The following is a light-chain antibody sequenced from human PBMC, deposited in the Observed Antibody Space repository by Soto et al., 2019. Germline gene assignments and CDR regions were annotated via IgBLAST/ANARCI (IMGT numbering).Light chain of an antibody. V-gene: IGKV3D-15*01. J-gene: IGKJ2*01. CDR3: QQYNNWPPKYT. Sequence: EIVMTQSPATLSESPGERATLSCRASQSVSSNLAWYQQKPGQAPRLLSYGASTRATCIPARFSGSGSGTEFTLTISSLQSEDFAVYYCQQYNNWPPKYTFGQGTKLEIK. CDR1: QSVSSN. CDR2: GAS.